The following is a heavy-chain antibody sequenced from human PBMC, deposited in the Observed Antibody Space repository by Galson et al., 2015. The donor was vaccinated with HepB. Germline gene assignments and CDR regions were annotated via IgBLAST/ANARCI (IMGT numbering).Heavy chain of an antibody. D-gene: IGHD3-10*01. CDR1: GFTFSNYA. CDR3: AKELPRWFGKLPYYYYGMDV. J-gene: IGHJ6*02. Sequence: SLRLSCAASGFTFSNYAMSWVRQAPAKGLEWVSSISGSGGNTYYADSVKGRFTISRDNSKNTLSLQMNSLRAEDTALYYCAKELPRWFGKLPYYYYGMDVWGQGTTVTVSS. CDR2: ISGSGGNT. V-gene: IGHV3-23*01.